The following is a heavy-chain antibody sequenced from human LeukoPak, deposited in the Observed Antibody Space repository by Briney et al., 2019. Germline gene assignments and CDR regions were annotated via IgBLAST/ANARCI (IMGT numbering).Heavy chain of an antibody. Sequence: AASVKVSCRASGYTFTSYAMNWVRQAPGQGLEWMGWINTNTGNPTYAQGFTGRFVFSLDTSVSTAYLQISSLKAEDTGVYYCARDPGDDFVVPGDPWGQGTLVTVSS. V-gene: IGHV7-4-1*02. CDR2: INTNTGNP. D-gene: IGHD2-2*01. J-gene: IGHJ5*02. CDR1: GYTFTSYA. CDR3: ARDPGDDFVVPGDP.